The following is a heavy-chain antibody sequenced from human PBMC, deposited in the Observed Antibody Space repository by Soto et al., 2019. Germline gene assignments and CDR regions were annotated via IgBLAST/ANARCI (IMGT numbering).Heavy chain of an antibody. Sequence: QVQLVESGGDVVQPGRSLRLSCAASGFPFSTYAMHWVRQAPGKGLEWVAVVSSDGCQKYHGDSVKGRFSISRDNSKNTMDLQMNGLGVADSAIYSCAKVGEQVFGWLSGGIDAWGQGTRVTVSS. V-gene: IGHV3-30*18. D-gene: IGHD3-9*01. CDR1: GFPFSTYA. CDR3: AKVGEQVFGWLSGGIDA. CDR2: VSSDGCQK. J-gene: IGHJ5*02.